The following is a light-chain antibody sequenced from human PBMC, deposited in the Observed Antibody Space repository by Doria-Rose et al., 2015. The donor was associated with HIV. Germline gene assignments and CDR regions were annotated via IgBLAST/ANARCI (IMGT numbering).Light chain of an antibody. Sequence: SLSASIGDRVTITCLASQTVSTYLNWFQQEPGKAPKLLIYAASRLQSGVPSRFSGSGSGTDFTLTISGLQPGDFATYYCQQTYSSPPWTFGQGTKVEMK. CDR1: QTVSTY. CDR2: AAS. CDR3: QQTYSSPPWT. J-gene: IGKJ1*01. V-gene: IGKV1-39*01.